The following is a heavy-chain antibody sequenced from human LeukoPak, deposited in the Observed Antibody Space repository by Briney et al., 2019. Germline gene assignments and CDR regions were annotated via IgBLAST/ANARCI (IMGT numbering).Heavy chain of an antibody. Sequence: GGSLRLSCAASGCTFSTYAMSWVRQAPGKGLEWVSDISDSGGSTYYADSVKGRFTISRDNFKNTLYLQMNSLRAEDTAVYYCARSPQYDSSGYYPYWGQGTLVTVSS. CDR3: ARSPQYDSSGYYPY. CDR2: ISDSGGST. D-gene: IGHD3-22*01. J-gene: IGHJ4*02. V-gene: IGHV3-23*01. CDR1: GCTFSTYA.